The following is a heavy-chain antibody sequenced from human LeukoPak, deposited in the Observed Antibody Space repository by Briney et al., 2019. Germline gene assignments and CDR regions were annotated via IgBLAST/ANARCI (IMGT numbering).Heavy chain of an antibody. CDR2: INPNSGGT. CDR3: ATSKPAEAISTDFDY. D-gene: IGHD1-14*01. J-gene: IGHJ4*02. CDR1: GYTFTCYY. Sequence: GASVKVSCKASGYTFTCYYMHWVRQAPGQGLEWMGWINPNSGGTNYAQKFQGRVTMTRDTSISTAYMELSRLRSDDTAVYYCATSKPAEAISTDFDYWGQGTLVTVSS. V-gene: IGHV1-2*02.